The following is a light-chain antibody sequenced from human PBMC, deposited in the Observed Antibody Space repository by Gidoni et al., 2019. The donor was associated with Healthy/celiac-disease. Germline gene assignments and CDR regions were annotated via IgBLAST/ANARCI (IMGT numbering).Light chain of an antibody. J-gene: IGLJ2*01. CDR1: SSDVGGYNY. V-gene: IGLV2-14*01. CDR3: SSYTSSSTLV. CDR2: DVS. Sequence: QSALTQPASVSGSPGQSITISRPGTSSDVGGYNYVSCYQQHPGKAPKLMIYDVSNRPSGVSNRFSGSKSGNTASLTISGLQAEDEADYYCSSYTSSSTLVFGGGTKLTVL.